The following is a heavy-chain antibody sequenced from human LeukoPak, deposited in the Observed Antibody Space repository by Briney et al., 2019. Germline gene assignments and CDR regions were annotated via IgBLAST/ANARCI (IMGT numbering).Heavy chain of an antibody. CDR1: GGSISIYY. CDR3: ARFKRAGGWSYFDY. V-gene: IGHV4-59*01. J-gene: IGHJ4*02. CDR2: IYNSGST. D-gene: IGHD6-19*01. Sequence: SETLSLTCTVSGGSISIYYWSWIRQPPGKGLEWIGHIYNSGSTNYSPSLKSRVTISVDTSKNQFSLKLSPVTAADTAVYYCARFKRAGGWSYFDYWGQGTLVTVSS.